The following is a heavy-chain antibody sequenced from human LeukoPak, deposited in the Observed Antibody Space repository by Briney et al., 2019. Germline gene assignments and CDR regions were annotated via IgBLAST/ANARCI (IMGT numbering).Heavy chain of an antibody. J-gene: IGHJ2*01. D-gene: IGHD6-13*01. CDR1: GFTFSSYG. CDR3: AKDGQQLPQEDWYFDL. V-gene: IGHV3-30*18. Sequence: PWGSLRLSCAASGFTFSSYGMHWVRQAPGKGLEWVAVISYDGSNKYYADSVKGRFTISRDNSKNTLYLQMNSLRAEDAAVYYCAKDGQQLPQEDWYFDLWGRGTLVTVSS. CDR2: ISYDGSNK.